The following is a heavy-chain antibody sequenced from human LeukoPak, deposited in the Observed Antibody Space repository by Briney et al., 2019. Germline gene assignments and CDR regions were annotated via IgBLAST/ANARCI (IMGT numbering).Heavy chain of an antibody. D-gene: IGHD5-12*01. Sequence: SETLSLTCTVSGGSISSSSYYWGWIRQPPGKGLEWIGSIYYSGSTNYNPSLKSRVTISVDTSKNQFSLKLSSVTAADTAVYYCARQEGDIVATYYYMDVWGKGTTVTVSS. CDR2: IYYSGST. J-gene: IGHJ6*03. CDR1: GGSISSSSYY. CDR3: ARQEGDIVATYYYMDV. V-gene: IGHV4-39*01.